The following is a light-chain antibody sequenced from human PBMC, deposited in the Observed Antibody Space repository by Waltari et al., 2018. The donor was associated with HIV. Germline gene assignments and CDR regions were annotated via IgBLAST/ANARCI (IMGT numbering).Light chain of an antibody. V-gene: IGKV4-1*01. CDR2: WAS. CDR1: QSVLYKSNNWNY. Sequence: DIVMTQSPDSLAVSLGERATINCKSSQSVLYKSNNWNYLAWYQQRPGQPPKLLITWASTRESGVPDRFSGSGSGTNFTLTISSLQAEDVAIYYCQQSYSLPYTFGQGTKLDI. CDR3: QQSYSLPYT. J-gene: IGKJ2*01.